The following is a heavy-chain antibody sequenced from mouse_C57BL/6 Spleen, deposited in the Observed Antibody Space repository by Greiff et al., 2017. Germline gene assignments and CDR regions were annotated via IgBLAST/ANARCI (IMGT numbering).Heavy chain of an antibody. V-gene: IGHV1-72*01. CDR3: ATAGGGDYDRGGYFDY. J-gene: IGHJ2*01. CDR1: GYTFTSYW. D-gene: IGHD2-4*01. CDR2: IDPNSGGT. Sequence: QVQLQQPGAELVKPGASVKLSCKASGYTFTSYWMHWVKQRPGRGLEWIGRIDPNSGGTKYNEKFKSKATLTVDKPSSTAYTQLSSLTSEDSAVYYCATAGGGDYDRGGYFDYWGQGTTLTVSS.